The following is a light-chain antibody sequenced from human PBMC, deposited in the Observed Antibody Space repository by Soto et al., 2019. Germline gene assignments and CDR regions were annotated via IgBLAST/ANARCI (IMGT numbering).Light chain of an antibody. CDR1: SSNIGSNT. V-gene: IGLV1-44*01. CDR2: SNN. J-gene: IGLJ3*02. CDR3: AEWDDSLNGHWV. Sequence: QSVLTQPPSASGTPGQRVTISCSGSSSNIGSNTVNWYQQLPGTAPKLLIYSNNQRPSGVPDRFSGSKSGTSASLAISGLQSEDEADYYCAEWDDSLNGHWVFGGGTKVTVL.